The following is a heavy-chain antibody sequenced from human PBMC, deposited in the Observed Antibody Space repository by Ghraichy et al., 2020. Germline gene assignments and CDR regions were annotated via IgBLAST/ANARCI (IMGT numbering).Heavy chain of an antibody. D-gene: IGHD6-19*01. CDR2: ISAYNGNT. Sequence: VKVSCKASGYTFTSYGISWVRQAPGQGLEWMGWISAYNGNTNYAQKLQGRVTMTTDTSTSTAYMELRSLRSDDTAVYYCARESRAVAGTELLSFFDYWGQGTLVTVSS. J-gene: IGHJ4*02. CDR3: ARESRAVAGTELLSFFDY. V-gene: IGHV1-18*01. CDR1: GYTFTSYG.